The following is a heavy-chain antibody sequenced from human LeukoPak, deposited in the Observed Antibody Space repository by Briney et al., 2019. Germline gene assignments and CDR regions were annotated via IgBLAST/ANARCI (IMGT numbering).Heavy chain of an antibody. CDR2: SKSKIDGGAT. D-gene: IGHD6-13*01. CDR1: GFTFSNAW. CDR3: TTERGSASWYEYYFDN. J-gene: IGHJ4*02. Sequence: PGGSLRLPCAASGFTFSNAWMSWVRQAPGKGLEWVGRSKSKIDGGATDYAEPVKGRFTISRDDSRATLYLQMSSLKAEDTAVYYCTTERGSASWYEYYFDNWGQGTLVTVAS. V-gene: IGHV3-15*01.